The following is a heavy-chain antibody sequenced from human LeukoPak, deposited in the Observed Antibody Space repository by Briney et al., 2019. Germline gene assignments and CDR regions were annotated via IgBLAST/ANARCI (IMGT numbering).Heavy chain of an antibody. V-gene: IGHV4-39*01. CDR1: GGSISSGGHY. CDR2: IYYSGSS. Sequence: PSETLSLTCTVSGGSISSGGHYWSWIRQSPGKGLEWIGGIYYSGSSYYNTSLKSRVTISVDTSKRQFSLKLNSVTAADTAVYYCARHSSMTTVVFGYWGQGTLVTVSS. CDR3: ARHSSMTTVVFGY. J-gene: IGHJ4*02. D-gene: IGHD4-23*01.